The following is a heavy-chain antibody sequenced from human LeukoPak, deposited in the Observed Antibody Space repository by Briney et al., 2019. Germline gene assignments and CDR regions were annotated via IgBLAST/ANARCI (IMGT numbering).Heavy chain of an antibody. J-gene: IGHJ4*02. CDR3: AKEERVVVTATEFDY. V-gene: IGHV3-30*02. D-gene: IGHD2-21*02. CDR2: IRYDGSNK. Sequence: PGGSLRLSCAASGFTFSSYGMHWVRQAPGKGLEWVAFIRYDGSNKYYADSVKGRFTISRDNSKNTLYLQMNSLRAEDTAVYYCAKEERVVVTATEFDYWGQGTLVTVSS. CDR1: GFTFSSYG.